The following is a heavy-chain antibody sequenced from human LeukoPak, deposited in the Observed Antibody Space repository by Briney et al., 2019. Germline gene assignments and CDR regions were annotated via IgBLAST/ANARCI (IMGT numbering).Heavy chain of an antibody. V-gene: IGHV4-59*01. Sequence: SETLSLTCTVSGGSISSYYWSWIRQPPGKGLEWIGYTHYSGSTNYNPSLKSRVTISLDTSKNQFSLKLTSVAAADTAVYYCARSHLTVATRYFDYWGPGTLVTVSS. CDR3: ARSHLTVATRYFDY. D-gene: IGHD5-12*01. J-gene: IGHJ4*02. CDR2: THYSGST. CDR1: GGSISSYY.